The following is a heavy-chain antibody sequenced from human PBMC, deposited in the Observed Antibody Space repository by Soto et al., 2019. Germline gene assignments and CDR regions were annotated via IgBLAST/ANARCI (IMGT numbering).Heavy chain of an antibody. CDR1: GGSITTNGHY. J-gene: IGHJ4*02. Sequence: QVQLQESGPELVKPSQTLSLTCSVSGGSITTNGHYWTWIRQHPGQGLEWIAYIYYTGNSYLNPSLKSRLSMSVDTSKNQFSLELRSVTAADTAVYYCAREQWGFDSWGQGTLVTVSS. CDR2: IYYTGNS. CDR3: AREQWGFDS. V-gene: IGHV4-31*03. D-gene: IGHD6-19*01.